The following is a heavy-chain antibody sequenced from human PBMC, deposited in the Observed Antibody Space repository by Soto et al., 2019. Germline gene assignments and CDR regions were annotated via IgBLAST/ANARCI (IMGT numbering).Heavy chain of an antibody. V-gene: IGHV3-23*01. Sequence: EVQLLESGGGLVQPGGSLRLSCAASGFTFSSYAMSWVRQAPGKGLEWASGISGSGDSTFYADSVKGRFTISRDNSKNTLYLQMTSLRGEDTAVYYCAKAVVPSWYYYMGALGKGTTVTVSS. J-gene: IGHJ6*03. CDR2: ISGSGDST. D-gene: IGHD2-15*01. CDR3: AKAVVPSWYYYMGA. CDR1: GFTFSSYA.